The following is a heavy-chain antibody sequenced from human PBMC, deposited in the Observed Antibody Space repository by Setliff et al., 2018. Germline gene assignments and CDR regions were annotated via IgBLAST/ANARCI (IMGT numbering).Heavy chain of an antibody. V-gene: IGHV4-38-2*02. D-gene: IGHD3-10*01. CDR1: GYSISSSFS. CDR2: ILFSGDT. J-gene: IGHJ6*03. CDR3: ARDNRARHYMDV. Sequence: PSETLSLTCAVSGYSISSSFSWVWIRQSPGKGLEWIGRILFSGDTYYNPSLNSRVTISADTSKNQFSLNLSSVTAADTAVYYCARDNRARHYMDVWGKGTTVTV.